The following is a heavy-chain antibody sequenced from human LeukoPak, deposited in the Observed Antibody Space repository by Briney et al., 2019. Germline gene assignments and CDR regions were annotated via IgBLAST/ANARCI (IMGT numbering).Heavy chain of an antibody. CDR1: GFTFSRYA. V-gene: IGHV3-23*01. CDR3: AKVVEQWLERDYFDH. CDR2: ISGSGGFT. Sequence: QPGGSLRLSCAASGFTFSRYAMSWVRQAPGKGLEWVSGISGSGGFTYYADSVKGRVTVSRDNSKNTLYLQMNSLRAEDTAVYYCAKVVEQWLERDYFDHWGQGTLVTVSS. D-gene: IGHD6-19*01. J-gene: IGHJ4*02.